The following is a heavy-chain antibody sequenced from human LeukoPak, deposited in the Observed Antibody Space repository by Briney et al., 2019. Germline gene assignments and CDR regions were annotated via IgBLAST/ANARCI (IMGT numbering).Heavy chain of an antibody. CDR1: GYTFTNYA. J-gene: IGHJ4*02. CDR3: ARAFQSLGGLSLPDF. Sequence: GASVKVSCKASGYTFTNYAMNWVRQAPGQGLEWMGWIHPSTGNPTYAQGFTGRFVFSLDTSVGTTYLQIRGLKAEDTAVYYCARAFQSLGGLSLPDFWGQGTLVTVSS. V-gene: IGHV7-4-1*02. D-gene: IGHD3-16*02. CDR2: IHPSTGNP.